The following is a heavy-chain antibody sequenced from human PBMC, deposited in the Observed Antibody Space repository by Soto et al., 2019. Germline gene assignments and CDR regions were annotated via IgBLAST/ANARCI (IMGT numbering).Heavy chain of an antibody. D-gene: IGHD3-3*01. CDR3: ASQTYYDFWSGYPYYYYYGMDV. CDR2: IDPSDSYT. J-gene: IGHJ6*02. CDR1: GYIFTSYW. V-gene: IGHV5-10-1*01. Sequence: PGESLKISCKGSGYIFTSYWISWGLQGPGKGLEWMGRIDPSDSYTNYSPSFQGHVTISADKSISTAYLQWSSLKASDTAMYYCASQTYYDFWSGYPYYYYYGMDVWGQGTTVTVSS.